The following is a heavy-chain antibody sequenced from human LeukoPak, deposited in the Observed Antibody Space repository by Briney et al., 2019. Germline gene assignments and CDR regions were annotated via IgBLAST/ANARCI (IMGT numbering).Heavy chain of an antibody. CDR2: ILSSGGSP. J-gene: IGHJ4*02. CDR1: GFTLSNSA. V-gene: IGHV3-23*01. Sequence: GGSLRLSCAASGFTLSNSAMSWVRQAPGKGLEWVSGILSSGGSPEYADSVKGRFTISRDNSKNTLYLQMNSLRAEDTAVYYCAKPAYGDYAREFDYWGQGTLVTVSS. D-gene: IGHD4-17*01. CDR3: AKPAYGDYAREFDY.